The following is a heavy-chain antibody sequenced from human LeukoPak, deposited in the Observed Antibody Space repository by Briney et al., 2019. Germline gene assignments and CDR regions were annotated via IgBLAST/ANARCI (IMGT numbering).Heavy chain of an antibody. V-gene: IGHV3-23*01. J-gene: IGHJ4*02. Sequence: PGGSLRLSCAASGFTFSSYAMSWVRQAPGKGLEWVSAISGSGGSTYYADSVKGRFTISRDNSKNTLYLQMNSLRAEDTAVYYCAKDLYPDTAMVAEFDYWGQGTLVTVSS. CDR1: GFTFSSYA. CDR3: AKDLYPDTAMVAEFDY. D-gene: IGHD5-18*01. CDR2: ISGSGGST.